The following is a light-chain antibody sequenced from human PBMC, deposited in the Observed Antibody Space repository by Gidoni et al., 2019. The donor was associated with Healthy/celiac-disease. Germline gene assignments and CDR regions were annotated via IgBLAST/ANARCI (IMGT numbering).Light chain of an antibody. V-gene: IGLV1-44*01. CDR1: SSNIGSNT. J-gene: IGLJ3*02. CDR3: AACDDSLKGGV. Sequence: QSVLTQPTSASGTHGQRVTISCSGSSSNIGSNTVNWYQQLPGTAPKLLIYRNNKRPSGVPDRFSGSKSGTSASLAISGLQSEDEADYYCAACDDSLKGGVFGGGTKLTVL. CDR2: RNN.